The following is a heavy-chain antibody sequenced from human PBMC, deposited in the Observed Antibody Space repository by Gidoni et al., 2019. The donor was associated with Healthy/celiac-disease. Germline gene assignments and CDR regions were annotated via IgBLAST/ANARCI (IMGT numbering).Heavy chain of an antibody. Sequence: EVQLLESGGGLVQPGGSLRLSCAASGFTFSSDAMSWVRQAPGKGLEWVSAISGSGGSTYYADSVKGRFTISRDNSKNTLYLQMNSLRAEDTAVYYCAKVAKYYDSSGYYRYYYYYMDVWGKGTTVTVSS. CDR2: ISGSGGST. V-gene: IGHV3-23*01. CDR1: GFTFSSDA. D-gene: IGHD3-22*01. J-gene: IGHJ6*03. CDR3: AKVAKYYDSSGYYRYYYYYMDV.